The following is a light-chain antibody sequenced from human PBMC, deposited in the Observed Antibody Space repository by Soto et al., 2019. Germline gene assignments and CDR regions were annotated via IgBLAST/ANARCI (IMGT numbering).Light chain of an antibody. V-gene: IGKV3-20*01. CDR2: GAS. CDR1: QSVSSN. Sequence: ESVLTQSPGTLSVSPGERATLSCRASQSVSSNLAWYQQKPGQAPRLLIYGASTRATGVPDRFSGSGSGTDFTLTISSLEFGDSAVYYCQQYGSSPTWTFGQGTKVDIK. CDR3: QQYGSSPTWT. J-gene: IGKJ1*01.